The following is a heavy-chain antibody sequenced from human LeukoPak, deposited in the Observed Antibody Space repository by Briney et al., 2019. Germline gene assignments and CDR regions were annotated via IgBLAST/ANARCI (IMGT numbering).Heavy chain of an antibody. Sequence: ASVKVSCKASGYTFTVYYMHWVRQAPGQGLEWMGWTNPNSCATNYAQKFQGRVTMTRDTSISTAYMELSRVRSDDTPVHYCARAAYGGSHDSFDIWGQETLVTVSS. J-gene: IGHJ3*02. CDR2: TNPNSCAT. D-gene: IGHD4-23*01. CDR1: GYTFTVYY. CDR3: ARAAYGGSHDSFDI. V-gene: IGHV1-2*02.